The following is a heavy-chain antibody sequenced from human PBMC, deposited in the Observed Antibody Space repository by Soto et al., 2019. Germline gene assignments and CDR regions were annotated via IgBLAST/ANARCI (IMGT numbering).Heavy chain of an antibody. CDR3: ARAKSLSAQTSQFDY. CDR1: GVTFSRYA. Sequence: QVQLVESGGGVVQPGRSLRPSCAASGVTFSRYAMHWVRQAPGKGLEWVAVISYDGSNEYYADSVKGRFTISRDNSKNTLYLQMNSLRAEDTAVYYCARAKSLSAQTSQFDYWGQGTLVTVSS. V-gene: IGHV3-30-3*01. D-gene: IGHD2-2*01. J-gene: IGHJ4*02. CDR2: ISYDGSNE.